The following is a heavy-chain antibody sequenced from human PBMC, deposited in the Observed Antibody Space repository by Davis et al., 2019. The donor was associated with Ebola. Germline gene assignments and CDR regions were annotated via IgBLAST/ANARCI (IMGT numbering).Heavy chain of an antibody. D-gene: IGHD5-24*01. V-gene: IGHV5-51*01. CDR3: ARGTDGYNPGGYFDS. J-gene: IGHJ4*02. CDR2: IFPGDSDT. Sequence: GESLKISCKGSGYSFTSYWIGWVRQMPGEGLECMGIIFPGDSDTRYSPSFQGQVTISVDKSISTAYLQWSSLKASDTAMYYCARGTDGYNPGGYFDSWGQGTLVTVSS. CDR1: GYSFTSYW.